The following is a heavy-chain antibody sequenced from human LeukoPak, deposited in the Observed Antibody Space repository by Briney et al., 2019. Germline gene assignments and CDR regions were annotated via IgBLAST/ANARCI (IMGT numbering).Heavy chain of an antibody. CDR3: ARSPTGYDYYFDY. V-gene: IGHV3-53*01. Sequence: GGSLRLSCAASGFTVSSNYMSWVRQAPGKGLEWVSVIYSGGSTYYADSVKGRFTISRDNSKNTLYLQMNSLRAEDTAVYYCARSPTGYDYYFDYWGQGTLVTVSS. CDR2: IYSGGST. D-gene: IGHD1-20*01. CDR1: GFTVSSNY. J-gene: IGHJ4*02.